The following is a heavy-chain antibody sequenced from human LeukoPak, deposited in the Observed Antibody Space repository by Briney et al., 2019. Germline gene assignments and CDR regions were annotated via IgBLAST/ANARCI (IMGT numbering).Heavy chain of an antibody. CDR2: ISGSGAST. V-gene: IGHV3-23*01. Sequence: GGSLRLSCAASGFTFSSYAMNWARQAPGKGLEWVSAISGSGASTYYADSVKGRFTISRDNSKNTVYLQMNSLRAEDTAVYYCGRKCSSSWYIDYWGQGTLVTVSS. CDR1: GFTFSSYA. J-gene: IGHJ4*02. CDR3: GRKCSSSWYIDY. D-gene: IGHD6-13*01.